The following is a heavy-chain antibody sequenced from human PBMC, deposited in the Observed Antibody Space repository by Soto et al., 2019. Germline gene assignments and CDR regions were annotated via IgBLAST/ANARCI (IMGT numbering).Heavy chain of an antibody. CDR2: IYWDDDK. Sequence: SGPTLVNPTQTLTLTCTFSGFSLSTSGVGVGWIRQPPGKALEWLALIYWDDDKRYSPSLKSRLTITKDTSKNQVVLTMTNMDPVDTATYYCAHRHRQLHCSSTSCYPYYYYYGMDVWGQGTTVTVSS. CDR3: AHRHRQLHCSSTSCYPYYYYYGMDV. D-gene: IGHD2-2*01. CDR1: GFSLSTSGVG. V-gene: IGHV2-5*02. J-gene: IGHJ6*02.